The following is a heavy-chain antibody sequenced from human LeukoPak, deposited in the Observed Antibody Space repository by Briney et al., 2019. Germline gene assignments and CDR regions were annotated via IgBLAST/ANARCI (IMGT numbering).Heavy chain of an antibody. CDR1: GGSISSYY. D-gene: IGHD3-22*01. CDR2: IYYSGST. CDR3: ARGLYYYDSSGSDYYYYYYMDV. J-gene: IGHJ6*03. Sequence: PSETLSLTCTVSGGSISSYYWSWIRQPPGKGLEWIGYIYYSGSTNYNPSLKSRVTISVDTSKNQFSLKLGPVTAADTAVYYCARGLYYYDSSGSDYYYYYYMDVWGKGTTVTVSS. V-gene: IGHV4-59*01.